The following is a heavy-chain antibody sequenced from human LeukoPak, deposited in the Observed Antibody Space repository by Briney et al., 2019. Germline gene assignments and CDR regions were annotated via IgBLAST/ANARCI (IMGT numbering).Heavy chain of an antibody. CDR2: ISGSGGNT. J-gene: IGHJ4*02. CDR1: GYTFSSYA. V-gene: IGHV3-23*01. CDR3: AAENYDILTGYYRWFDY. D-gene: IGHD3-9*01. Sequence: GSLRLSCAASGYTFSSYAMSWVRQAPGKGLEWVSAISGSGGNTYDADSVMGRFTISRDNSKNTLYLQMNSLRAEDTAVYYCAAENYDILTGYYRWFDYWGQGTLVTVSS.